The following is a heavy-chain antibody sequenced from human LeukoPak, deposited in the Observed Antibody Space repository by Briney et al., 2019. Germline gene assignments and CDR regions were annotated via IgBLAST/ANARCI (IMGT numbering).Heavy chain of an antibody. CDR3: ARGYNYGDY. D-gene: IGHD5-18*01. V-gene: IGHV1-46*01. CDR1: GYSFTSYY. Sequence: ASVKVSCKASGYSFTSYYIHWVRQAPGQGLEWMGIINPTSGSTSYAQKFQGRVTMTRDTSASTVYMELSSLRSEDTAVYYCARGYNYGDYWGQGTLVIVSS. J-gene: IGHJ4*02. CDR2: INPTSGST.